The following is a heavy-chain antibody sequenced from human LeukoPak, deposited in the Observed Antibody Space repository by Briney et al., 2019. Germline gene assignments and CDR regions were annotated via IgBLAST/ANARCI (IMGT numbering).Heavy chain of an antibody. CDR2: IYYSGST. D-gene: IGHD6-19*01. J-gene: IGHJ3*02. Sequence: PSETLSLTCTVSGGSISSYYWSWIRQPPGKGLEWIGYIYYSGSTNYNPSLKSRVTISVDTSKNQFSLKLSSVTAADTAVYYCARHEYSSGWYMSAFDIWGQGTMVTVSS. CDR3: ARHEYSSGWYMSAFDI. CDR1: GGSISSYY. V-gene: IGHV4-59*08.